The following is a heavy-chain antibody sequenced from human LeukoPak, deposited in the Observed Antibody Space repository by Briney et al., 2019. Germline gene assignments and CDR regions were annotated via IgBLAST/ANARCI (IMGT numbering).Heavy chain of an antibody. CDR2: IYYSGST. V-gene: IGHV4-59*01. Sequence: SETLSLTCTVSGGSISSYYWSWIRQPPGKGLEWIGYIYYSGSTNYNPSLKSRVTISVDTSKNQFSLRLSSVTAADTAVYYCAGGVRDTAMDYYFDYWGQGTLVTVSS. CDR1: GGSISSYY. D-gene: IGHD5-18*01. CDR3: AGGVRDTAMDYYFDY. J-gene: IGHJ4*02.